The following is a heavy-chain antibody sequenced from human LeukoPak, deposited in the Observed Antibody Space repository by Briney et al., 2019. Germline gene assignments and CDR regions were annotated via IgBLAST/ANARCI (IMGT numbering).Heavy chain of an antibody. J-gene: IGHJ4*02. D-gene: IGHD6-13*01. CDR2: IYPGDPDT. V-gene: IGHV5-51*01. CDR3: ARFIAAAGPDY. Sequence: GESLKISCKGFGHSFSNYWIGWVRQMPGKGLEWMGIIYPGDPDTRYSPSFQGQVTISADKSISTAYLQWSSLKASDTAMYYCARFIAAAGPDYWGQGTLVTVSS. CDR1: GHSFSNYW.